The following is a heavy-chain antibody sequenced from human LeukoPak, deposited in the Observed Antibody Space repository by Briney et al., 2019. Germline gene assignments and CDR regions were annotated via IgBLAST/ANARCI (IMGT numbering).Heavy chain of an antibody. Sequence: ASVKVSCKASGYTFTSYAMNWVRQAPGQGLEWMGWINTNTGNPTYAQGFTGRFVFSLDTSVSTAYLQISSLKAEDTAVYYCALGRYCSGGSCLYYFDYWGQGTLVTVSS. D-gene: IGHD2-15*01. CDR2: INTNTGNP. J-gene: IGHJ4*02. V-gene: IGHV7-4-1*02. CDR1: GYTFTSYA. CDR3: ALGRYCSGGSCLYYFDY.